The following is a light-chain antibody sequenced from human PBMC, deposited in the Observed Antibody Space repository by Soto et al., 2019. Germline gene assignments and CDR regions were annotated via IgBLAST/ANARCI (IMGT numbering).Light chain of an antibody. CDR1: QGIRSY. Sequence: DIQLTQSTSFLSASVGDRVTITCRASQGIRSYLAWYQQKPGRAPKLLMYIASTLQTGVPSRFSGSGSGTEFTLTITSLQPEDFATYYCQQVNSYPITFGQGTRLEIK. CDR3: QQVNSYPIT. CDR2: IAS. J-gene: IGKJ5*01. V-gene: IGKV1-9*01.